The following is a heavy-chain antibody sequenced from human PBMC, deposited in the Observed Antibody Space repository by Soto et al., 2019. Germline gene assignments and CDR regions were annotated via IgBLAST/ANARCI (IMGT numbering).Heavy chain of an antibody. CDR1: GFTFSNYA. CDR2: ISYDGRNK. CDR3: ARGSTDAYPGSRIFDF. J-gene: IGHJ4*02. Sequence: QVQLVESGGGVVQPGRSLRLSCAASGFTFSNYAIHWVRQAPGKGLEWVAVISYDGRNKYYADSVKGRFTISRDNSKNTLYLQMSSLRVEDSAVYYCARGSTDAYPGSRIFDFWGRGTLVTVSA. D-gene: IGHD3-10*01. V-gene: IGHV3-30*04.